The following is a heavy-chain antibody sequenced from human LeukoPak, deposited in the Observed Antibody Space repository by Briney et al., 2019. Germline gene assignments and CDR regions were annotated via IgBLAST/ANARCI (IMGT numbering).Heavy chain of an antibody. D-gene: IGHD2-15*01. J-gene: IGHJ4*02. Sequence: GGSLRLSCAASGFTFSSAWMSWVRQGPGKGLEWVSAISGSGGSTYYADSVKGRFTISRDNSKNTLYLQMNSLRAEDTAVYYCAKALVVVAAGYWGQGTLVTVSS. CDR2: ISGSGGST. CDR3: AKALVVVAAGY. V-gene: IGHV3-23*01. CDR1: GFTFSSAW.